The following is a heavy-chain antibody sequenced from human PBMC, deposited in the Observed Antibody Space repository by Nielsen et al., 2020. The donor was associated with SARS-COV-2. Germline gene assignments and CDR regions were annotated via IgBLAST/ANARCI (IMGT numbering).Heavy chain of an antibody. CDR2: IKPDGGGK. Sequence: GGSLRLSCVTSGLTFNIYAMNWVRQAPGKGLEWVAYIKPDGGGKSYVDSVTGRFTISRDNTKNSLYLQMNSLRAEDTAVYYCARGGRWGQGTLVTVSS. J-gene: IGHJ4*02. V-gene: IGHV3-7*01. CDR3: ARGGR. CDR1: GLTFNIYA.